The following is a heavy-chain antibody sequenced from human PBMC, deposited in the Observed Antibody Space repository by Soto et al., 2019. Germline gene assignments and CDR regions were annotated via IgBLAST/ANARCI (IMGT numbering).Heavy chain of an antibody. CDR2: INHRGST. V-gene: IGHV4-34*02. CDR1: GASLIGYY. J-gene: IGHJ5*02. D-gene: IGHD5-12*01. Sequence: QVHLQQWGAGLLKPSETLSLTCAVYGASLIGYYWTWIRQPPGKGLEWIGEINHRGSTNYNPSLKSRVTISIDTSKKQFSLKLSSVTAADTSVYYWARTDIVTTNWFDPWGQGTLVTVSS. CDR3: ARTDIVTTNWFDP.